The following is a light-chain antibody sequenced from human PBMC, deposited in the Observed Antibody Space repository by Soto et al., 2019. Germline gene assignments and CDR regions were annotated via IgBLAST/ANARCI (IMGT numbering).Light chain of an antibody. V-gene: IGLV2-14*01. CDR3: SSYTSSSTPLYV. CDR2: DVS. CDR1: SSGVGGYNY. Sequence: QSVLAQPASVSGSPGQSITISCTGTSSGVGGYNYVSWYQQHPGKAPKLMIYDVSNRPSGVSNRFSGSKSGNTASLTISGLQAEDEADYYCSSYTSSSTPLYVFGTGTKVTVL. J-gene: IGLJ1*01.